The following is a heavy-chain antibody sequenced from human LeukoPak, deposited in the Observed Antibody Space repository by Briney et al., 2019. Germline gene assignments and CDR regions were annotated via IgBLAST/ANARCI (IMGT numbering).Heavy chain of an antibody. CDR3: AKDYSESRVADVFFEY. CDR1: GFTVTNKY. Sequence: GGSLRLSCAASGFTVTNKYMGWVRQAPGEGLEWVSVIYGGGSTYYTDSVKGRFTISRDNSKNTVHLQLNSLRAEDTAIYYCAKDYSESRVADVFFEYWGQGTLVTVSS. CDR2: IYGGGST. D-gene: IGHD2-15*01. J-gene: IGHJ4*02. V-gene: IGHV3-53*01.